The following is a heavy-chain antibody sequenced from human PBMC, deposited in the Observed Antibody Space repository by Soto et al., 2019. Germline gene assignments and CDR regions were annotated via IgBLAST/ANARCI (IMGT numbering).Heavy chain of an antibody. V-gene: IGHV1-69*13. CDR1: GGTFSSYA. D-gene: IGHD3-22*01. CDR3: ARYRGYYYDSSGPLP. Sequence: SVKVSCKASGGTFSSYAISWVRQAPGQGLEWMGGIIPIFGTANYAQKFQGRVTITADESTSTAYMELSSLRSEDTAVYYCARYRGYYYDSSGPLPWGQGTMVTVSS. J-gene: IGHJ3*01. CDR2: IIPIFGTA.